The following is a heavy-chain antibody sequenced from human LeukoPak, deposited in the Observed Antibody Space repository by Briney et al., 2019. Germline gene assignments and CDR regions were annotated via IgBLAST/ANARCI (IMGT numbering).Heavy chain of an antibody. D-gene: IGHD2-21*02. CDR3: ARTQDVTYYYYYMDV. CDR1: GYTFTHYG. V-gene: IGHV1-18*01. Sequence: ASVKVSCKASGYTFTHYGISWVRQAPGQGLEWMGWISLYNGNTNYAQKFQGRVTMSTDTSTSTVYMEMRSLRSDDTAVYYCARTQDVTYYYYYMDVWAKGTTVTVSS. J-gene: IGHJ6*03. CDR2: ISLYNGNT.